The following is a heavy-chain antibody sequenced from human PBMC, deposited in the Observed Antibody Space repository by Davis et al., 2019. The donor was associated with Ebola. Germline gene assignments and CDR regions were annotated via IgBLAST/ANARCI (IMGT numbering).Heavy chain of an antibody. Sequence: SETLSLTCAVYGGSFSGYYWSWIRQPPGKGLEWIGYIYYTGSTDYNPSLKSRVTISVDTSKNQFSLKLSSVTAADTAVYYCASLLGYCSDDSCFSSWGQGTLVTVSS. D-gene: IGHD2-15*01. CDR3: ASLLGYCSDDSCFSS. J-gene: IGHJ4*02. CDR1: GGSFSGYY. CDR2: IYYTGST. V-gene: IGHV4-59*01.